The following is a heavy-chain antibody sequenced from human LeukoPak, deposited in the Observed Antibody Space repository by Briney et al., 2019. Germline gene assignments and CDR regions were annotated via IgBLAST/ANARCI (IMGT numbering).Heavy chain of an antibody. V-gene: IGHV1-2*02. CDR3: ASIDKIGSYYYYYMDV. Sequence: ASVKVSCKASGYTFTGYYMHWVRQAPGQGLEWMGWINPNSGGTNYAQKFQGRVTMTRDTSISTAYMELSRLRSDDTAVYYCASIDKIGSYYYYYMDVWGKGTTVTVSS. CDR1: GYTFTGYY. J-gene: IGHJ6*03. CDR2: INPNSGGT. D-gene: IGHD1-26*01.